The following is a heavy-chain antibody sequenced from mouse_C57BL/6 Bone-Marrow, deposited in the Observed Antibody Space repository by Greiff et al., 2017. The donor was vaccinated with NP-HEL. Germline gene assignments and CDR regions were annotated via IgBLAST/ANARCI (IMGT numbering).Heavy chain of an antibody. CDR3: ARSPGYFDY. V-gene: IGHV7-3*01. J-gene: IGHJ2*01. Sequence: EVKVIESGGGLVQPGGSLSLSCAASGFTFTDYYMSWVRQPPGKALEWLGFIRKKANGYTTEYSASVKGRFTISRDNSQSILYLQMNALRAEDSATYYCARSPGYFDYWGQGTTLTVSS. CDR1: GFTFTDYY. CDR2: IRKKANGYTT.